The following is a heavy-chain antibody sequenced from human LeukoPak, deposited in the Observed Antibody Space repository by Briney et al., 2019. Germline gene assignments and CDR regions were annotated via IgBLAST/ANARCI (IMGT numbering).Heavy chain of an antibody. V-gene: IGHV3-23*01. CDR1: GFTFSSYA. D-gene: IGHD5-12*01. CDR3: AKVGGYSGYGGDNWFDP. J-gene: IGHJ5*02. CDR2: ISGSGGST. Sequence: GGSLRLSCAASGFTFSSYAMSWVRQAPGKGLEWVSAISGSGGSTYYADSVKGRFTISRDNSKNTLYLQMNSLRAEDTAVYYCAKVGGYSGYGGDNWFDPWGQGTLVTVSS.